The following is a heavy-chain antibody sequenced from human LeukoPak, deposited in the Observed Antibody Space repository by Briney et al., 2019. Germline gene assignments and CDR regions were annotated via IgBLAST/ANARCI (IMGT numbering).Heavy chain of an antibody. Sequence: GGSLRLSCAASRFTFSDYYMSWIRQAPGKGLEWVSYISSSGSTIYYADSVKGRFTISRDNSKNMLYLQMNSLRAEDTAVYYCAKDYGDYENHDYWGQGTLVTVSS. V-gene: IGHV3-11*01. CDR1: RFTFSDYY. J-gene: IGHJ4*02. D-gene: IGHD4-17*01. CDR2: ISSSGSTI. CDR3: AKDYGDYENHDY.